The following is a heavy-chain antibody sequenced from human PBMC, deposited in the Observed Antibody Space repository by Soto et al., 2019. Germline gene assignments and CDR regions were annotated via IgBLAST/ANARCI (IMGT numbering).Heavy chain of an antibody. CDR1: GFSLSTSGMC. D-gene: IGHD3-3*01. Sequence: SGPTLVNPTQTLTLTCTFSGFSLSTSGMCVSWIRQPPGKALEWLARIDWDDDKYYSTSLKTRLTISKYTSKNQVVLTMTNMDPVDTATYYCARMRYYDFWSGYHDYYYYMDVWGKGT. CDR3: ARMRYYDFWSGYHDYYYYMDV. J-gene: IGHJ6*03. CDR2: IDWDDDK. V-gene: IGHV2-70*11.